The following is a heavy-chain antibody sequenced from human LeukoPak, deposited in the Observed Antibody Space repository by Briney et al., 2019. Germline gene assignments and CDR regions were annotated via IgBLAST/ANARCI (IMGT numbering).Heavy chain of an antibody. Sequence: SETLSLTCTVSGGSISSHYWSWIRQPPGKGLEWIGYIYYSGITNYNPSLKSRVTISVDTSKNQFSLKLSSVTAADTAVYYCARGRLMVYEGLFYFDYWGQGTLVTVSS. D-gene: IGHD2-8*01. J-gene: IGHJ4*02. CDR3: ARGRLMVYEGLFYFDY. CDR1: GGSISSHY. V-gene: IGHV4-59*11. CDR2: IYYSGIT.